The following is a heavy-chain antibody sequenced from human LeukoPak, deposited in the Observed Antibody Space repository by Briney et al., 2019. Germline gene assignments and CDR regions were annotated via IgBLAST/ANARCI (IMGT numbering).Heavy chain of an antibody. CDR1: GGSISSYY. CDR3: AREAAGVVVPAAMTPYYYYGMDV. D-gene: IGHD2-2*01. J-gene: IGHJ6*02. V-gene: IGHV4-59*12. CDR2: IYYSGST. Sequence: SETLSLTCTVSGGSISSYYWSWIRQPPGKGLEWIGYIYYSGSTYYNPSLKSRVTISVDTSKNQFSLKLSSVTAADTAVYYCAREAAGVVVPAAMTPYYYYGMDVWGQGTTVTVSS.